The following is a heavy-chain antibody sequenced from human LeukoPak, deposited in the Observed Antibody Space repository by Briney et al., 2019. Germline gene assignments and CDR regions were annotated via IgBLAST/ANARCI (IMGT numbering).Heavy chain of an antibody. CDR2: INPSDGST. CDR1: GYSFISYY. J-gene: IGHJ6*02. D-gene: IGHD2-15*01. CDR3: ARTGENPPAATLYGMDV. V-gene: IGHV1-46*01. Sequence: ASVTVSCKASGYSFISYYIHWVRQAPGQGLEWMGIINPSDGSTSYAQKFQGRVTITADESTSTAYMELSSLRSEDTAVYYCARTGENPPAATLYGMDVWGQGTTVTVSS.